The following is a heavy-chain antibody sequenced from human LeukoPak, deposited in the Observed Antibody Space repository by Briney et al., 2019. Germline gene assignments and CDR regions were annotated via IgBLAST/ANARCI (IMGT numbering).Heavy chain of an antibody. D-gene: IGHD6-25*01. Sequence: PSETLSLTCTVSGGSISSYYWSWIRQPPGKGLEWIGYIYYSGSTNYNPSLKSRVTISVDTSKNQFSLKLSSVTAADTAVYYCAKEVAAAGRDPDAFDIWGQGTMVTVSS. CDR1: GGSISSYY. CDR3: AKEVAAAGRDPDAFDI. CDR2: IYYSGST. J-gene: IGHJ3*02. V-gene: IGHV4-59*01.